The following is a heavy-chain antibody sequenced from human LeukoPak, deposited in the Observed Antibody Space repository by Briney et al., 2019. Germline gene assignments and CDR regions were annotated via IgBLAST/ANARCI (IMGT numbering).Heavy chain of an antibody. Sequence: GGSMRLSCAASGFTFDDYGMSWVRQAPGKGLEWVSGINWNGGSTSYADSVKGRFTISGDNAKNSLYLQMNSLRAEDTALYYCAREGGIVVVPAHFDYWGQGTLVTVSS. D-gene: IGHD2-2*01. CDR1: GFTFDDYG. J-gene: IGHJ4*02. V-gene: IGHV3-20*04. CDR2: INWNGGST. CDR3: AREGGIVVVPAHFDY.